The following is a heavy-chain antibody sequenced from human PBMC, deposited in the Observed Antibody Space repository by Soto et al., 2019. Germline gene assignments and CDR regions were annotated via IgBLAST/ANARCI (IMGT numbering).Heavy chain of an antibody. CDR1: GFSLSTSGVG. J-gene: IGHJ3*02. CDR3: ARDYYDSSVYYNDAFDI. D-gene: IGHD3-22*01. Sequence: QITLKESGPTLVKPTQTLTLTCTFSGFSLSTSGVGVGWIRQPPGTALEWLALIYWDDDKRYSPSLKSRLTITKDTTKDQVVLTMTNVDPVDTSTYYCARDYYDSSVYYNDAFDIWGQGTMVTVSS. V-gene: IGHV2-5*02. CDR2: IYWDDDK.